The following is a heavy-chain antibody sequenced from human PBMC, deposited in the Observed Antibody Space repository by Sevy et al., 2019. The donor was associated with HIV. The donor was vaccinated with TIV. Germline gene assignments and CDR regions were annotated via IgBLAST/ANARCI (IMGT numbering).Heavy chain of an antibody. Sequence: GGSLRLSCTASGFTFSNFGMHWVRQVPGKGLEWVTFIRYDGSDKYYAASVKGRFTISRDDSKNMLYLQMDSLRAEDTAIYYCAKDLAGAGRRYFDYWGQGTLVTVSS. J-gene: IGHJ4*02. CDR1: GFTFSNFG. CDR3: AKDLAGAGRRYFDY. CDR2: IRYDGSDK. V-gene: IGHV3-30*02. D-gene: IGHD6-13*01.